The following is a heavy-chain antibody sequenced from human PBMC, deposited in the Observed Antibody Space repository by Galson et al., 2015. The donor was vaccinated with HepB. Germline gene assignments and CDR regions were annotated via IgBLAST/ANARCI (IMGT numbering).Heavy chain of an antibody. J-gene: IGHJ5*02. CDR1: GFMFGDYS. CDR3: ARHFGAALSNNWFDP. V-gene: IGHV3-30-3*01. D-gene: IGHD4/OR15-4a*01. Sequence: SLRLSCAASGFMFGDYSMRWVRQAPGKGLEWVAFITHDGSHIYYLDSVKGRFTIPRDNSKNTLYLELSGLRPEDTAFYYCARHFGAALSNNWFDPWGQGTLVTVSS. CDR2: ITHDGSHI.